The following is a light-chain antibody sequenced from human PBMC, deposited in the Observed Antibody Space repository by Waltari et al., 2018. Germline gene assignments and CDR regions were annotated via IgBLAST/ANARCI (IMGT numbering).Light chain of an antibody. CDR3: CSYAGSLSKV. CDR1: SRAFGRSNL. J-gene: IGLJ2*01. V-gene: IGLV2-23*02. CDR2: EVS. Sequence: QSALTHPPSASGSPGPSITISSTVTSRAFGRSNLVSWYPQHPGTAPKRMLYEVSQRPSGVYNRFSGSKAGNTASLTISGLQAEDEADYYCCSYAGSLSKVFGGGTKLSVL.